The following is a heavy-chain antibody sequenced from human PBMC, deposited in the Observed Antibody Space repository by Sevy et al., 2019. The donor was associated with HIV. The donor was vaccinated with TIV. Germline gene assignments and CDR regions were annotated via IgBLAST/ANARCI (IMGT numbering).Heavy chain of an antibody. J-gene: IGHJ4*02. CDR3: AGAWGGYSSTWSKIALDY. D-gene: IGHD6-13*01. Sequence: GGSLRLSCAASGFSFFSYAMHWVRQAPGKGLEWVAVISYDGSNQYNPDSVKGRFTISRDNSRNTLFLQMNGLRPEDTAVYYCAGAWGGYSSTWSKIALDYWGQGTPVTVSS. CDR2: ISYDGSNQ. CDR1: GFSFFSYA. V-gene: IGHV3-30*04.